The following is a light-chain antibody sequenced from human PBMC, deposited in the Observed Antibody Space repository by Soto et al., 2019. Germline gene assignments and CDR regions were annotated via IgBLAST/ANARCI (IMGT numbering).Light chain of an antibody. Sequence: EIVLTQSPDTLSLSPGERATLSCRASQSVRSSLAWYQQKPCQAPRLLIYDASNRATGIPARFSGSGSGTDFTLTISSLEPEDFAVYYCQQRSNWPPEVTFGPGTKVDMK. V-gene: IGKV3-11*01. J-gene: IGKJ3*01. CDR1: QSVRSS. CDR2: DAS. CDR3: QQRSNWPPEVT.